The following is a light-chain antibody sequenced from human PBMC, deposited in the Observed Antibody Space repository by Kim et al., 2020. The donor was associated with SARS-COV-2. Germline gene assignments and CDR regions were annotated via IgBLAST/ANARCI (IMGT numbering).Light chain of an antibody. CDR3: QVWDSSSDHPGV. V-gene: IGLV3-21*04. CDR1: NIGRKS. Sequence: PGKAGRFTGGGDNIGRKSVHWYQQRPGQAPVLVIYYDSDRPSGIPERFSGSNSGNTATLTINRVEAGDEADYYCQVWDSSSDHPGVFGGGTKLTVL. J-gene: IGLJ2*01. CDR2: YDS.